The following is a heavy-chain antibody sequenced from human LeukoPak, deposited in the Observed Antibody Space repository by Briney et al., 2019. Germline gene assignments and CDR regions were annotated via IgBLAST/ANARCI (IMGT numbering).Heavy chain of an antibody. V-gene: IGHV1-69*05. CDR2: IIPIFGTA. CDR3: ARDRRGKYYDYVWGSYPPQPFDY. CDR1: GGTFSSYA. D-gene: IGHD3-16*02. Sequence: ASVKVSCKASGGTFSSYAISWVRQAPGHGLEWMGRIIPIFGTAKYAQKFQGRVTITTDESTSTAYMELSSLRSEDTAVYYCARDRRGKYYDYVWGSYPPQPFDYWGQGTLVTVSS. J-gene: IGHJ4*02.